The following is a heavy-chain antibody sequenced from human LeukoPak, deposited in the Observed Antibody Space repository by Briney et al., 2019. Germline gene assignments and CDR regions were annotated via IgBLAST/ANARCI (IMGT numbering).Heavy chain of an antibody. Sequence: ASAKVSCKATGYTFTGYYMHLVRQAPGQGLEWMGWINPNSGGTNYAQKFQGRVTMTRDTSISTAYMELSRLRSDDTAVYYCARLPIAAAEYYYYGMDVWGQGTTVTVSS. J-gene: IGHJ6*02. V-gene: IGHV1-2*02. CDR2: INPNSGGT. D-gene: IGHD6-13*01. CDR3: ARLPIAAAEYYYYGMDV. CDR1: GYTFTGYY.